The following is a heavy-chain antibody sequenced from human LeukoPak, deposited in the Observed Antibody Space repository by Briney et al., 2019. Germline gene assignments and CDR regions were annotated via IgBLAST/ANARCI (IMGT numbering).Heavy chain of an antibody. D-gene: IGHD6-19*01. Sequence: SVKVSCKASGGTFSSYAISWVRQAPGQGLEWMGRIIPILGIANYAQKFQGRVTITADKSTSTAYMELSSLRSEDTAVYYCAREVYSSGSGFDPWGQGTLVTVSS. CDR2: IIPILGIA. J-gene: IGHJ5*02. CDR1: GGTFSSYA. V-gene: IGHV1-69*04. CDR3: AREVYSSGSGFDP.